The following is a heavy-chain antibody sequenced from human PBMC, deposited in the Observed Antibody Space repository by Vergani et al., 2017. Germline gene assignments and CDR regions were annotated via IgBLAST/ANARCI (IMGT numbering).Heavy chain of an antibody. D-gene: IGHD6-13*01. Sequence: EELLVESGGDLVQPGRSLRLSCAASGFSFDDYGMHWVRQVPGKGLEWVSGILRETGSIGYADSVRGRFTISRDNAKHTLYLQMNSLRPEETALDYCTKDWGSRTAGLAYWGQGTPVTVSS. J-gene: IGHJ4*02. CDR1: GFSFDDYG. CDR2: ILRETGSI. V-gene: IGHV3-9*01. CDR3: TKDWGSRTAGLAY.